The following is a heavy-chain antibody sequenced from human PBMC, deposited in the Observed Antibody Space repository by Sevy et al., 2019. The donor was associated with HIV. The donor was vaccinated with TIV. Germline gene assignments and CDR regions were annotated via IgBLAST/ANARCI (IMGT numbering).Heavy chain of an antibody. V-gene: IGHV1-46*01. CDR1: GYTFSNHY. J-gene: IGHJ4*02. CDR2: INPSGRST. CDR3: ARHRYASGDFDY. Sequence: DSVKVSCKTFGYTFSNHYIHWVGQAPGHGLEWMGVINPSGRSTNYAHRFQGRVTMSRDQSTSTFYMDLSSQRTEDTAVYYCARHRYASGDFDYWGQGTMVTVSS. D-gene: IGHD6-19*01.